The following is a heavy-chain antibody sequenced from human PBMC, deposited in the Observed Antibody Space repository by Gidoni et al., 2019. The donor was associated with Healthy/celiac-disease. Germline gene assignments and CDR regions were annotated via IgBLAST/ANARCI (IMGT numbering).Heavy chain of an antibody. CDR3: ARVLRLQQLVIYFDY. D-gene: IGHD6-13*01. J-gene: IGHJ4*02. CDR2: IYYSGST. CDR1: GGSISSGGYY. V-gene: IGHV4-31*03. Sequence: QVQLQESGPGLVKPSQTLPLTCTVSGGSISSGGYYWSWIRQHPGKGLEWIGYIYYSGSTYYNPSLKSRVTISVDTSKNQFSLKLSSVTAADTAVYYCARVLRLQQLVIYFDYWGQGTLVTVSS.